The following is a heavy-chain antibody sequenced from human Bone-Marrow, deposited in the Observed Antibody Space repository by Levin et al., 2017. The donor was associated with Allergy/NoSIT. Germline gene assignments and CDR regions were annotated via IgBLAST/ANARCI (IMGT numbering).Heavy chain of an antibody. D-gene: IGHD1-26*01. V-gene: IGHV3-23*01. Sequence: GESLKISCAASGFTFSRYAMGWVRQAPGKGLEWVSAMTSSGAYTYYADSVKGRFTISRDNSNNTLSMQMNNLRAEDTALYYGARRVGANYGEFDSWGQGTLVTVSS. CDR1: GFTFSRYA. J-gene: IGHJ4*02. CDR2: MTSSGAYT. CDR3: ARRVGANYGEFDS.